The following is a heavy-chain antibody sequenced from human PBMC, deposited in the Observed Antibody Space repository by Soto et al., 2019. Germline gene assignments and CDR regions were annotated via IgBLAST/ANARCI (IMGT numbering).Heavy chain of an antibody. CDR1: EGTFNSYA. Sequence: QAQVVQSGAEVRKPGSSVTLSCKASEGTFNSYAIAWVRQAPGQGLEWMGGIIPYYNTLNYAQKFQDRVTINADDSTNTVYMELSSLRSDDTAVYFCASGASRWYPYFFDSWAQGTLVTVSS. CDR3: ASGASRWYPYFFDS. V-gene: IGHV1-69*01. D-gene: IGHD6-13*01. J-gene: IGHJ4*02. CDR2: IIPYYNTL.